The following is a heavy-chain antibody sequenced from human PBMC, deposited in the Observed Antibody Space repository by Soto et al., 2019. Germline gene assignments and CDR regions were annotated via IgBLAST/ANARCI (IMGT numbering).Heavy chain of an antibody. V-gene: IGHV1-46*01. CDR1: GYTFTTYS. Sequence: QVHLVQSGAEVKKPGASVKVSCKASGYTFTTYSMHWVRQTPGHGLEWMGVINPSGGRTSYAQKFQGRGTMTRDTSTSTVHMELSNVRSEDTAVYFCARDGGYDVLTGHYILLYYLDNWGLGTLVTVSS. J-gene: IGHJ4*02. CDR2: INPSGGRT. D-gene: IGHD3-9*01. CDR3: ARDGGYDVLTGHYILLYYLDN.